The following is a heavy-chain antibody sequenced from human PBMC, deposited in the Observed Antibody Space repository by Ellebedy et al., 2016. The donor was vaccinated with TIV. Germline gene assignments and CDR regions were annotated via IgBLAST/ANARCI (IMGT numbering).Heavy chain of an antibody. J-gene: IGHJ6*02. CDR3: AKDQASSPAADYYYGLDV. V-gene: IGHV3-23*01. CDR2: LTADGRST. Sequence: GGSLRLXCAASGFSLSNSFMSWIRQAPGKGLEWVSTLTADGRSTYFADSVKGRFTISRDNSKNTVYLQMNSLRSEDTAVYYCAKDQASSPAADYYYGLDVWGQGTTVTVSS. D-gene: IGHD2-2*01. CDR1: GFSLSNSF.